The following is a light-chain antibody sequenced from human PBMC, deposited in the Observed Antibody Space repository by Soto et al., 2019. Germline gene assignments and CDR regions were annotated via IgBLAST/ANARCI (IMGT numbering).Light chain of an antibody. CDR3: YSFTDISTSLFV. CDR2: EVT. CDR1: SRDIGTSNL. V-gene: IGLV2-23*02. J-gene: IGLJ1*01. Sequence: QSVLTQPASVSGSPGQSITISCTGTSRDIGTSNLVSWYQQYPGKAPKLMIYEVTKRPPGISYRFSGSKSGNTASLTISGLQPEDEADYYCYSFTDISTSLFVFGTGTKVTVL.